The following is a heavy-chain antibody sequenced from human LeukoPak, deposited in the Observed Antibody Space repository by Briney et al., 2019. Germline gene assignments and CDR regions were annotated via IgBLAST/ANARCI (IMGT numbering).Heavy chain of an antibody. J-gene: IGHJ3*01. CDR3: AREDDSWGPNNLDL. CDR2: IDTSSSTM. CDR1: AFTFSDYS. Sequence: GGSLRLSCAASAFTFSDYSMNWVRQAPGKGLEWISYIDTSSSTMYYADSVMGRFTISRDNAKESLYLQMNSLRDEDTAVYYCAREDDSWGPNNLDLWGQGTMVTVPS. V-gene: IGHV3-48*02. D-gene: IGHD7-27*01.